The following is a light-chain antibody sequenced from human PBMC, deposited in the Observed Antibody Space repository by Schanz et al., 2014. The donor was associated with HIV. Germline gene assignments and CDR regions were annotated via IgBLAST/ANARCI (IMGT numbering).Light chain of an antibody. Sequence: QSVLTQPPSASGTLGQGVTISCSGSNSNIGSYYVNWYQQFPGTAPRLLVYGQNERPSGVPDRFTGSQSGTSASLAISGLQFDDETLYYCAAWDYTLNGPLFGGGTKLTVL. J-gene: IGLJ2*01. V-gene: IGLV1-44*01. CDR3: AAWDYTLNGPL. CDR2: GQN. CDR1: NSNIGSYY.